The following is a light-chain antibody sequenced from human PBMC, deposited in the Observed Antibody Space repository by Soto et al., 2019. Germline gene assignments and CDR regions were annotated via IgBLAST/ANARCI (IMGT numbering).Light chain of an antibody. CDR3: QREDRDPYT. CDR1: QGIRNY. Sequence: DIQMTQSPSSLSASVGDRVTITCRASQGIRNYLAWYQQEPGKVPKLLIYAASTLQSGVPSRFSGSGSGTDFALTIRRLKLEEGVNSYCQREDRDPYTLGPGTQVAIK. V-gene: IGKV1-27*01. J-gene: IGKJ3*01. CDR2: AAS.